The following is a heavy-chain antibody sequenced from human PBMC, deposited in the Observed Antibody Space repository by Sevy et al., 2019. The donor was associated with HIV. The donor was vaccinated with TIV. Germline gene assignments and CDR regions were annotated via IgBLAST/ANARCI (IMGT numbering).Heavy chain of an antibody. CDR1: GFTFSSFA. V-gene: IGHV3-30-3*01. J-gene: IGHJ4*02. Sequence: GGSLRLSCAASGFTFSSFAMHWVRQAPGKGLEWVAVISYDGSSKYYPDSVEGRFTISRDNAKNTLYLQMNRLRPEETYVYCCAILGVDCVSTNCYGMRSLSFDFWGQGTLVTVSS. CDR3: AILGVDCVSTNCYGMRSLSFDF. CDR2: ISYDGSSK. D-gene: IGHD2-2*01.